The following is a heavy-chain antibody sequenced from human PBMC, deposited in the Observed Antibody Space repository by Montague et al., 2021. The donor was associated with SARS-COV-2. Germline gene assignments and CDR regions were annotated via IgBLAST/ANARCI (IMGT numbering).Heavy chain of an antibody. Sequence: SETLSLTCTVSGDSINTYYWNWIRQPPGKGLEWLGSIFYTGSTNXNPSLKSRVTISLDTSTNQFFLKVTSVTAADTAVYYCARQAAGSYFYYGVDVWGQGTTVTVSS. CDR3: ARQAAGSYFYYGVDV. CDR2: IFYTGST. J-gene: IGHJ6*02. CDR1: GDSINTYY. V-gene: IGHV4-59*12. D-gene: IGHD6-13*01.